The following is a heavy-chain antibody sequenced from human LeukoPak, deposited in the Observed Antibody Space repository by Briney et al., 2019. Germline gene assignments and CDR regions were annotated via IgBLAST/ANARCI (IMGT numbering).Heavy chain of an antibody. V-gene: IGHV3-11*05. D-gene: IGHD3-22*01. CDR2: ISSSGSST. J-gene: IGHJ4*02. CDR3: ARDLIHRSGEANY. CDR1: GFTFSDFY. Sequence: GGSLRLSCATSGFTFSDFYMSWIRQAPGKGLEWISYISSSGSSTNYADSVKGRFTISRDYAKNSLYLQMNSLRAEDTAVYYCARDLIHRSGEANYWGRGTLVTVSS.